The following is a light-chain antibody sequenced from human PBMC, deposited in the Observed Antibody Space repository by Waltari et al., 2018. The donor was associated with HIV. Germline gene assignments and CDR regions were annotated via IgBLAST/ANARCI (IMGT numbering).Light chain of an antibody. J-gene: IGKJ4*01. Sequence: AIRMTQSPSSFSASTGDSVTITCRASQGISSYLAWYQQKPGKAPKLLIYAASTLQSGVPSRFSGSGSGTDFTLTISCLQSEDFATYYCQQYYSYPPLTFGGGTKVEIK. CDR2: AAS. CDR3: QQYYSYPPLT. CDR1: QGISSY. V-gene: IGKV1-8*01.